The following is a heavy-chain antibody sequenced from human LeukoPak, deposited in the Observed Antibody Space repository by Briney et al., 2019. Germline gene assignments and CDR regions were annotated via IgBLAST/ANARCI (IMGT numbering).Heavy chain of an antibody. D-gene: IGHD1-26*01. J-gene: IGHJ4*02. CDR3: AKGVGTNKGGYYFDY. CDR1: GFAFSSFA. V-gene: IGHV3-23*01. CDR2: ISGSGGST. Sequence: GGSLRLSCAASGFAFSSFAMSWVRQPPGKGLEWVSSISGSGGSTYYADSVKGRFTISRDGSKNTLYVQMNSLRAEGTAVYYCAKGVGTNKGGYYFDYWGQGTPVTVSS.